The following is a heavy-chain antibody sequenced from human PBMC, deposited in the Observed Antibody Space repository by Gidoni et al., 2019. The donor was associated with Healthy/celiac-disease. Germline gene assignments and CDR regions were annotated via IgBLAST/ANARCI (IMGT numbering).Heavy chain of an antibody. CDR2: INSNGRTI. CDR1: GFNFRSYE. Sequence: EVQLVESGGGLVQPGGSLRLSCAASGFNFRSYEMNWVGQAPGKGRECVSCINSNGRTIYYADSVKGRFTISRDNAKNSLYLQMNSLRAEDTAVYYCAMIGVEYSSSWNTIDYWGQGTLVTVSS. V-gene: IGHV3-48*03. J-gene: IGHJ4*02. D-gene: IGHD6-13*01. CDR3: AMIGVEYSSSWNTIDY.